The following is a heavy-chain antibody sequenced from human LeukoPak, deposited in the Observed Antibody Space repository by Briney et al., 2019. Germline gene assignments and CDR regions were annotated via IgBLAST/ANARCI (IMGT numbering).Heavy chain of an antibody. Sequence: ASVKVSCKASGGTFSSYAISWVRQAPGQGLEWMGWMNPNSGNTGYAQKLQGRVTMTRNTSISTAYMELSSLRSEDTAVYYCARVVGVTNHFDYWGQGTLVTVSS. CDR1: GGTFSSYA. V-gene: IGHV1-8*02. CDR3: ARVVGVTNHFDY. J-gene: IGHJ4*02. CDR2: MNPNSGNT. D-gene: IGHD2-21*02.